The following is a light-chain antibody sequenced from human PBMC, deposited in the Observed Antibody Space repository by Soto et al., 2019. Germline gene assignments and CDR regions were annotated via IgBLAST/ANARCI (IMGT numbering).Light chain of an antibody. CDR1: QTISRW. CDR3: PQYGGSPRT. CDR2: KAS. Sequence: DIQMTQSPPTLSGSVGDRVTITCRDSQTISRWLAWYQQKPGKAPKLLIYKASTLKSGVPSLFSGSGAGTECTRTISRLESEDFSVDSCPQYGGSPRTFGQGTKVDIK. V-gene: IGKV1-5*03. J-gene: IGKJ1*01.